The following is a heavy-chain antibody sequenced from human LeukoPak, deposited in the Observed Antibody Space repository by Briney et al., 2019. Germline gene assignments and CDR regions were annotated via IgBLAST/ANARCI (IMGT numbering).Heavy chain of an antibody. J-gene: IGHJ4*02. Sequence: PGGSLRLSCAASGFTFDDYAMHWVRQAPGKGLEYVSAISSNGGSTYYADSVKGRFTISRDNSKNTLYLQMSSLRAEDTAVYYCVKDSGYDFLDYWGQGTLVTVSS. CDR1: GFTFDDYA. CDR3: VKDSGYDFLDY. D-gene: IGHD5-12*01. V-gene: IGHV3-64D*06. CDR2: ISSNGGST.